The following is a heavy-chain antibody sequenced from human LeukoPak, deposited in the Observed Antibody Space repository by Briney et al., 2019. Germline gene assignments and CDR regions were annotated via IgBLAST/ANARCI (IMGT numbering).Heavy chain of an antibody. Sequence: GESLKISCRGSGYRFTNYWIGWVRQMPDKGLEWVGIIYPGESETRYSPSFQGHVSTSADKSISTAYLQWSSLKASDTAMYYCARLYLHCTGGICLDIDYWGQGTLVTVSS. V-gene: IGHV5-51*01. D-gene: IGHD2-15*01. CDR3: ARLYLHCTGGICLDIDY. CDR2: IYPGESET. CDR1: GYRFTNYW. J-gene: IGHJ4*02.